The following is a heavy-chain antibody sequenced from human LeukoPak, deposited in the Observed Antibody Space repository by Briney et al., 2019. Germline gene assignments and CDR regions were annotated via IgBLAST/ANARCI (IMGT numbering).Heavy chain of an antibody. CDR2: MYYGGRP. D-gene: IGHD1-26*01. CDR1: GGSISSFY. CDR3: VTGRYSYGWYDH. Sequence: PSETLSLTCTVSGGSISSFYWSWIRQPPGKGLEWVGYMYYGGRPNYNPSLKSRVITSLDTSKNQFSLKLNSVTTADTAVYYCVTGRYSYGWYDHWGQGILVTVSS. V-gene: IGHV4-59*13. J-gene: IGHJ5*02.